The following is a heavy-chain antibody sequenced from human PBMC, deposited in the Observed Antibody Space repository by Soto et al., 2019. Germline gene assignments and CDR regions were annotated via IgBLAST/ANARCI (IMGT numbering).Heavy chain of an antibody. V-gene: IGHV1-2*02. Sequence: ASVKVSCKACGDTFTGYYMHWVRQAPGQGLEWMGWINPNSGGTNYAQKFQGRVTITADESTSTVYMELSSLRSEDTAVYYCARSQDSSGYWNNCFHPWGQGTLVTVSS. CDR2: INPNSGGT. CDR1: GDTFTGYY. J-gene: IGHJ5*02. D-gene: IGHD3-22*01. CDR3: ARSQDSSGYWNNCFHP.